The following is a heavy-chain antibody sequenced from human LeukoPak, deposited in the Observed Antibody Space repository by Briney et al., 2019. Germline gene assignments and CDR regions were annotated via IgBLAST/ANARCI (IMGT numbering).Heavy chain of an antibody. V-gene: IGHV3-21*01. D-gene: IGHD1-26*01. CDR2: ISSSSSYI. CDR3: ARSPSVGATLRDY. J-gene: IGHJ4*02. Sequence: PGGSLRLSCAASGFTFSSYSMNWVRQAPGKGLEWVSSISSSSSYIYYADSVKGRITISRDNAKNSLYLQMNSLRAEDTAVYYCARSPSVGATLRDYWGQGTLVTVSS. CDR1: GFTFSSYS.